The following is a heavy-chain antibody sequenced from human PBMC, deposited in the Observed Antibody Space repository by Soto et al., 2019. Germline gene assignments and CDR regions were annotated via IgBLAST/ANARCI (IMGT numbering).Heavy chain of an antibody. CDR3: ARRTITGTRDDVFDI. Sequence: QVQLVQSGAEVKKPGSSVKVSCKASGGTFSSYTISWVRQAPGQGLEWMGRIIPILCIANYAQNFQGRVTITADKSTSTAYMELSSLRSEDTAVYYCARRTITGTRDDVFDIWGQGTMVTVSS. J-gene: IGHJ3*02. CDR2: IIPILCIA. V-gene: IGHV1-69*02. CDR1: GGTFSSYT. D-gene: IGHD1-7*01.